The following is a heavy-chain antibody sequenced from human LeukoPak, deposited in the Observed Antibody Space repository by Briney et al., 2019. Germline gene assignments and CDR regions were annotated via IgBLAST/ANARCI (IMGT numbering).Heavy chain of an antibody. J-gene: IGHJ4*02. V-gene: IGHV4-34*01. CDR2: INHSGST. D-gene: IGHD3-3*01. CDR1: GGSFSGYY. CDR3: ASYDFWSGYFDY. Sequence: PSETLSLTCAVYGGSFSGYYWSWIRQPPGKGLEWIGEINHSGSTNYNPSLKSRITISVDTSKNQFSLKLSSVTAADTAVYYCASYDFWSGYFDYWGQGTLVTVSS.